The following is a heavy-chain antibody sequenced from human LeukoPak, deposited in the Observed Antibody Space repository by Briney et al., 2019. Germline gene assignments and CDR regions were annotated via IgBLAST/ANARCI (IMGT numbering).Heavy chain of an antibody. V-gene: IGHV4-38-2*02. J-gene: IGHJ3*02. Sequence: SETLSLTCTVSGYSISSGYYWGWIRQPPGKGLEWIGSIYHSGSTYCNPSLKSRVTISVDTSKNQFSLKLSSVTAADTAVYYCAGAATGVRDAFDIWGQGTMVTVSS. CDR2: IYHSGST. CDR3: AGAATGVRDAFDI. CDR1: GYSISSGYY. D-gene: IGHD3-10*01.